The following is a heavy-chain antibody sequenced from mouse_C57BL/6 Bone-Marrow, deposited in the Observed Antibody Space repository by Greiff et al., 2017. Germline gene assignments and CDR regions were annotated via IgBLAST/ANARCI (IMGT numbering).Heavy chain of an antibody. Sequence: EVKLMESGAELVKPGASVKLSCTASGFNIKDYYMHWVKQRTEQGLEWIGRIDPEDGETKYAPKFQGKATITADTSSNTAYLQLSSLTSEDTAVYYCARWPIVTTCYAMDYWGQGTSVTVSS. V-gene: IGHV14-2*01. CDR2: IDPEDGET. J-gene: IGHJ4*01. CDR3: ARWPIVTTCYAMDY. D-gene: IGHD2-5*01. CDR1: GFNIKDYY.